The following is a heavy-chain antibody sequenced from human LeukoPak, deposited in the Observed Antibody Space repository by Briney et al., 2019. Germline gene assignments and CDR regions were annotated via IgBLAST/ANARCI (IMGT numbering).Heavy chain of an antibody. CDR1: GFTISSYA. Sequence: GGSLRLSCAASGFTISSYAMSWVRQAPGKGLEWVSTIGGSGTSTYYADSVKGRLTISRDNSKNTLYLQMNSLRAEDTAVYYCAKGYSSNDYWGQGTLVTVSS. CDR3: AKGYSSNDY. J-gene: IGHJ4*02. V-gene: IGHV3-23*01. D-gene: IGHD6-13*01. CDR2: IGGSGTST.